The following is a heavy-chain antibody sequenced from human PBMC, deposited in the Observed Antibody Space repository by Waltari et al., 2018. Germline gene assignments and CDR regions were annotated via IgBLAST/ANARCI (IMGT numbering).Heavy chain of an antibody. D-gene: IGHD3-16*01. CDR2: FDREDGET. Sequence: QVQLVPSGAVVKEPGASVKVSCKVSGYTLTEFSMHLLRQAPGKGLEWMGGFDREDGETIYAQKFQGRVTMTEDTSTDTAYMELSSLRSEDTAVYYCATVLYDSSRGFDYWGQGTLVTVSS. CDR1: GYTLTEFS. CDR3: ATVLYDSSRGFDY. J-gene: IGHJ4*02. V-gene: IGHV1-24*01.